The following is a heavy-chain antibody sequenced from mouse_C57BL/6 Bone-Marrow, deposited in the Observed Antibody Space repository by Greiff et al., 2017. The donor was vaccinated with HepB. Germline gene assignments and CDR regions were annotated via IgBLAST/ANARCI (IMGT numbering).Heavy chain of an antibody. J-gene: IGHJ1*03. D-gene: IGHD1-1*01. V-gene: IGHV2-2*01. CDR1: GFSLTSYG. Sequence: QVQLKESGPGLVQPSQSLSITCTVSGFSLTSYGVHWVRQSPGKGLEWLGVIWSGGSTDYNAAFISRLSISKGNSKSQVFFKMNSLQADDTAIYYCASVITTVVATNFDVWGTGTTVTVSS. CDR3: ASVITTVVATNFDV. CDR2: IWSGGST.